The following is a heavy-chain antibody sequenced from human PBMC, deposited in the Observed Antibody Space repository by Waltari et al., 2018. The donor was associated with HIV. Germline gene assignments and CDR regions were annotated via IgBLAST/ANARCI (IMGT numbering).Heavy chain of an antibody. V-gene: IGHV3-30*01. CDR1: GFTFSSYS. J-gene: IGHJ5*02. CDR2: ITYDGSNK. CDR3: ARDTGYCSFGSCSYNWLDP. Sequence: VHLVAFGGGVVQPGWVLRPSCAASGFTFSSYSILWVRPAPGKGLEWVALITYDGSNKYYADSVKGRFTISRDNSKNTLYLQMNSLRAEDTSVYYCARDTGYCSFGSCSYNWLDPWGQGTLVSVSS. D-gene: IGHD2-15*01.